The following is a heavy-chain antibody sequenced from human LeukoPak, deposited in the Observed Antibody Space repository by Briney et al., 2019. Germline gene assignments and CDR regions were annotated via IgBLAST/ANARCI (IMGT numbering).Heavy chain of an antibody. J-gene: IGHJ4*02. CDR1: GYAFTNYG. D-gene: IGHD1-26*01. Sequence: ASVKVSCKASGYAFTNYGLGWVRQAPGQGLEWMGWINPDHDNTHYAQNFQGRVTMTTEASTNTAYMDLRSLRSDDTALYYCGRVGTGSYYLDSWGQGTLVTVSS. V-gene: IGHV1-18*01. CDR2: INPDHDNT. CDR3: GRVGTGSYYLDS.